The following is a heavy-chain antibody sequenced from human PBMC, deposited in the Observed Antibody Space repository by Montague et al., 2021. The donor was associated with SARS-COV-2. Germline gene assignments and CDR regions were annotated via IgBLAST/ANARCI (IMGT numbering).Heavy chain of an antibody. J-gene: IGHJ6*03. V-gene: IGHV3-23*01. Sequence: SLRLSCAASGFTFDGYAMTWVRQAPGKGLEWVSTISSGGDSTYYADSVKGRFTISRDNSKNTLSLQMDSVTAEDRAVYHCAKALGSNWCGLGYMDFWGKGATVTVSS. CDR1: GFTFDGYA. CDR3: AKALGSNWCGLGYMDF. CDR2: ISSGGDST. D-gene: IGHD6-13*01.